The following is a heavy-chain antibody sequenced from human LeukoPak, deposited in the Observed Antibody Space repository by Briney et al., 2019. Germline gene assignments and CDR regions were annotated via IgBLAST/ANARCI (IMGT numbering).Heavy chain of an antibody. CDR1: GYTFTSYY. J-gene: IGHJ4*02. V-gene: IGHV1-46*01. D-gene: IGHD3-16*01. CDR2: INPSGGST. CDR3: ARDQIGPLGDYYFDY. Sequence: ASVKVSCKASGYTFTSYYMHWVRQAPGQGLEWMGIINPSGGSTSYAQKFQGRVTMTRDTSTSTVYMVLSSLRSEDTAVYYCARDQIGPLGDYYFDYWGQGTLVTVSS.